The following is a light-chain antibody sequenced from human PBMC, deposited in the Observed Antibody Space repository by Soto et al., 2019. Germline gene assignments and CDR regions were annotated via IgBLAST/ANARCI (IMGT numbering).Light chain of an antibody. V-gene: IGLV2-14*01. CDR1: SSDVGGYNY. J-gene: IGLJ3*02. Sequence: QSVLTQPASVSGSPGQSITISCTGTSSDVGGYNYVSWYQQHPGTAPKLMIYDVSNRPSGVSDRFSGSRSGNTASLTISGLQAEDESDYYCISYTSSSTWVFGGGTKLTVL. CDR2: DVS. CDR3: ISYTSSSTWV.